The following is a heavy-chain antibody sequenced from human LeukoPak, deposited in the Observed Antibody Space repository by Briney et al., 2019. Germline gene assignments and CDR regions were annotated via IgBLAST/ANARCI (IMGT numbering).Heavy chain of an antibody. V-gene: IGHV1-8*01. D-gene: IGHD1-1*01. J-gene: IGHJ5*02. CDR3: ARAPSKKHDERKTNWFDP. CDR2: MNPNSGNT. CDR1: GYTFTSYD. Sequence: ASVKVSCKASGYTFTSYDINWMRQATGQGLEWMGWMNPNSGNTGYAQKFQGRVTMTRNTSISTAYMELSSLRSEDTAVYYCARAPSKKHDERKTNWFDPWGQGTLVTVSS.